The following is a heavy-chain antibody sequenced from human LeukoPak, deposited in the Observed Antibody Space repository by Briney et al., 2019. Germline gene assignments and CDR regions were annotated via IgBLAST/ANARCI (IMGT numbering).Heavy chain of an antibody. J-gene: IGHJ4*02. Sequence: GGSLRLSCAASGFTFSSYTMHWVRQTPGKGLECISHISSSSNVIYYGDSVKGRFTISRDNAKNSLYLQMSSLRVEDTAIYYCARAAGISASGTRFDYFDYWGQGALVTVSS. CDR2: ISSSSNVI. D-gene: IGHD6-13*01. CDR3: ARAAGISASGTRFDYFDY. V-gene: IGHV3-48*04. CDR1: GFTFSSYT.